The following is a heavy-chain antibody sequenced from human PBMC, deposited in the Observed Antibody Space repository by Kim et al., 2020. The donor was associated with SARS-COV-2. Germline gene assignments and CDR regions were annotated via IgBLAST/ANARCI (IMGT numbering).Heavy chain of an antibody. Sequence: GGSLRLSCAASGFTFSSYGMHWVRQAPGKGLEWVAVIWYDGSNKYYADSVKGRFTISRDNSKNTLYLQMNSLRAEDTAVYYCARGRKLAEWLGDYWGQGTLVTVSS. D-gene: IGHD6-19*01. CDR2: IWYDGSNK. CDR1: GFTFSSYG. CDR3: ARGRKLAEWLGDY. V-gene: IGHV3-33*01. J-gene: IGHJ4*02.